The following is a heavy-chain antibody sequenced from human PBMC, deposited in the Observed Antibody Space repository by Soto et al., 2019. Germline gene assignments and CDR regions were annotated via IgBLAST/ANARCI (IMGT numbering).Heavy chain of an antibody. V-gene: IGHV3-48*02. CDR2: ISSSSSTI. CDR1: GFTFSSYS. J-gene: IGHJ4*02. Sequence: GGSLRLSCAASGFTFSSYSMNWVRQAPGKGLEWVSYISSSSSTIYYADSVKGRFTISRDNAKNSLYLQMNSLRDEDTAVYYCARAAAGIENYYFDYWGQGTLVTVSS. D-gene: IGHD2-2*01. CDR3: ARAAAGIENYYFDY.